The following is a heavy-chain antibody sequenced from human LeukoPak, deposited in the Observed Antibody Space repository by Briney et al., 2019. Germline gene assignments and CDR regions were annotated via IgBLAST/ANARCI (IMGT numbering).Heavy chain of an antibody. V-gene: IGHV3-33*01. D-gene: IGHD2-2*01. CDR2: VWYDGSNK. CDR3: ARHHCSSTSCYEGGLDY. Sequence: GGSLRLSCAASGFTFSSYGMHWVRQAPCKGLEWVAVVWYDGSNKYYADSVKGRFTISRDNSKNTLYLQMNSLRAEDTAVYYCARHHCSSTSCYEGGLDYWGQGTLVTVSS. CDR1: GFTFSSYG. J-gene: IGHJ4*02.